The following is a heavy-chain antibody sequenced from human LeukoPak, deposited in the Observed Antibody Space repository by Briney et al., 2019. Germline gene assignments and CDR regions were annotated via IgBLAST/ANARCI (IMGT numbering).Heavy chain of an antibody. J-gene: IGHJ3*02. V-gene: IGHV4-61*02. CDR2: IYTSGST. D-gene: IGHD3-3*01. Sequence: PSQTLSLTCTVSGGSISSGSYYWSWIRQPAGKGLEWIGRIYTSGSTNYNPSLKSRVTISVDTSKNQFSLKLSSVTAADTAVYYCARDNDFWSGLNHDAFDIWGQGTMVTVSS. CDR3: ARDNDFWSGLNHDAFDI. CDR1: GGSISSGSYY.